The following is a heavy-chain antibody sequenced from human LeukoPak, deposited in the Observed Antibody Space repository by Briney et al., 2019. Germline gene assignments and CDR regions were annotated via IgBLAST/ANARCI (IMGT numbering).Heavy chain of an antibody. CDR3: ARDRRVQWELLYYYGMDV. CDR1: GYTFTNYQ. Sequence: ASVKVSCKASGYTFTNYQMHWVRQAPGQGLEWMGWINPNSGGTNYAQKFQGRVTITADESTSTAYMELSSLRSEDTAVYYCARDRRVQWELLYYYGMDVWGQGTTVTVSS. D-gene: IGHD1-26*01. CDR2: INPNSGGT. J-gene: IGHJ6*02. V-gene: IGHV1-2*02.